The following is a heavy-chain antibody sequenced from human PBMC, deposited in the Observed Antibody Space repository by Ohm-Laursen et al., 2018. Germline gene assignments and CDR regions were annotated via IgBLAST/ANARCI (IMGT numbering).Heavy chain of an antibody. J-gene: IGHJ4*02. CDR2: IYTGGST. V-gene: IGHV3-53*01. D-gene: IGHD2-21*02. Sequence: GSLRLSCAASGFIVSITYMDWVRQAPGQGLEYVAVIYTGGSTDYADSVKGRFTISRDNSKNTLYLQMNSLRVEDTAVYYCVGEGDGTSYQWWGQGTLVTVSS. CDR3: VGEGDGTSYQW. CDR1: GFIVSITY.